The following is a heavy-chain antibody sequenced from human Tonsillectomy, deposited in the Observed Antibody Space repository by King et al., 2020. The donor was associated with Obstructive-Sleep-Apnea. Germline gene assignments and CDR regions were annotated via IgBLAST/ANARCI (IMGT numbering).Heavy chain of an antibody. Sequence: VQLVESGGGLVQPGGSLRLSCSGSGFTFSDYAMHWVRQAPGRGLEYVSSLSYNGNTIYYADSVKGRFTISRDNSKNTLYLQMSSLRVEDTAVYYCVKDPRRDGYNWFDLWGQGTLVTVSS. CDR3: VKDPRRDGYNWFDL. CDR1: GFTFSDYA. V-gene: IGHV3-64D*09. J-gene: IGHJ5*02. CDR2: LSYNGNTI. D-gene: IGHD5-24*01.